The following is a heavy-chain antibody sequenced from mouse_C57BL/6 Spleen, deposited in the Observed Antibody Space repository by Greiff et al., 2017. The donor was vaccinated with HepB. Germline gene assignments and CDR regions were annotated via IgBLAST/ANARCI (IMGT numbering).Heavy chain of an antibody. D-gene: IGHD1-1*01. J-gene: IGHJ2*01. Sequence: VQLVESGPELVKPGASVKISCKASGYAFSSSWMNWVKQRPGKGLEWIGRIYPGDGDTNYNGKFKGKATLTADKSSSTAYMQLSSLTSEDSAVYFCARGLITTVVDYWGQGTTLTVSS. CDR2: IYPGDGDT. CDR1: GYAFSSSW. CDR3: ARGLITTVVDY. V-gene: IGHV1-82*01.